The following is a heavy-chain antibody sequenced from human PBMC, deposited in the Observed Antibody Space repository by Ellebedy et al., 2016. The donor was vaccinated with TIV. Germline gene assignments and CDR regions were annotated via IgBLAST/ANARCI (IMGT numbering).Heavy chain of an antibody. V-gene: IGHV3-74*01. CDR2: INPDGSYT. CDR3: VHWNGGE. J-gene: IGHJ4*02. D-gene: IGHD1-1*01. CDR1: GFTFSSYW. Sequence: GESLKISCAASGFTFSSYWMHWVRQAPGKGLEWVSRINPDGSYTSYADSVKGRFTISRDNAKNTVYLQMSSLGAEDTAVYYCVHWNGGEWGQGTPVTVSS.